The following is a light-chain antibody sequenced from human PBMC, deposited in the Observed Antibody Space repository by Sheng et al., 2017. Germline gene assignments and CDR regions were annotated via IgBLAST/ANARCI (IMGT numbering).Light chain of an antibody. CDR2: QDT. CDR1: DLGNKY. Sequence: SYELIQTPSLSVSPGQTATITCSGDDLGNKYVCWYQQRPGQSPVLVIYQDTQRPSGIPERFSASNSGDTATLTISGLRSEDEADYHCAVWDDSLNGPVFGGGTKLTVL. CDR3: AVWDDSLNGPV. J-gene: IGLJ2*01. V-gene: IGLV3-1*01.